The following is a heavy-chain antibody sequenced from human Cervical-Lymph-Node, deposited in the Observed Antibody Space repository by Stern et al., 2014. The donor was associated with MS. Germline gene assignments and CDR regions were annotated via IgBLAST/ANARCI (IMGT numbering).Heavy chain of an antibody. CDR3: GRTASWAFDF. D-gene: IGHD3-16*01. V-gene: IGHV1-3*01. Sequence: VQLVESGAEVMKPGASLKISCKASAFTFSKYALHWVRQATGQRLEWMGWINAGYGSTKYAPNFQGRVTITRDSSANTVYLELSRLRSEDTAIYYCGRTASWAFDFWGQGTLVTVSS. CDR1: AFTFSKYA. CDR2: INAGYGST. J-gene: IGHJ5*01.